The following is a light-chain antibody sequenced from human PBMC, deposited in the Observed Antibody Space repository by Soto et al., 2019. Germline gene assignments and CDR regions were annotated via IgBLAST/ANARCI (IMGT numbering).Light chain of an antibody. Sequence: EIVLTQSPGTLSLSPGERAVLSCRASQSVNNNYLAWYQRKPGRAPSLLIYGAFSRATGIRDRFIGSGYGTDFTLTITRLEPEDFAVYCCQQYGSSPPTFGQGTKVEFK. CDR3: QQYGSSPPT. CDR2: GAF. CDR1: QSVNNNY. V-gene: IGKV3-20*01. J-gene: IGKJ1*01.